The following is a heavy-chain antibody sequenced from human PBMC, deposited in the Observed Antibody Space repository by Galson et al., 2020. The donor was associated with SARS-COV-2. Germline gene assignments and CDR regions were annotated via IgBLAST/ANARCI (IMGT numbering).Heavy chain of an antibody. CDR1: GFTFTIYS. CDR2: TSYDGTSH. D-gene: IGHD1-26*01. CDR3: ARAASGSYFHAFDP. Sequence: GGSLRLSCPASGFTFTIYSLHWVRQAPGKGLEWVSVTSYDGTSHYYSDSVKGRFTISRDNSNNMLYLQMNSLRPEDTAVYYCARAASGSYFHAFDPWGQGTLVIVFS. V-gene: IGHV3-30*03. J-gene: IGHJ5*02.